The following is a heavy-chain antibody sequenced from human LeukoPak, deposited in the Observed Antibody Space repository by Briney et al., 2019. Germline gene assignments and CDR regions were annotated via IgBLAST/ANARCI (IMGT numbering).Heavy chain of an antibody. V-gene: IGHV3-48*04. CDR2: ISSSSRTI. D-gene: IGHD3-22*01. CDR1: GFTFSSYS. J-gene: IGHJ4*02. CDR3: ARSNYYDSSGYPSFDN. Sequence: QTGGSLRLSCAASGFTFSSYSMNWVRQAPGKGLEWISYISSSSRTIYYADSVKGRFTISRDNAKNSLFLQMNSLRAEDTAVYYCARSNYYDSSGYPSFDNWGQGTLVTVSS.